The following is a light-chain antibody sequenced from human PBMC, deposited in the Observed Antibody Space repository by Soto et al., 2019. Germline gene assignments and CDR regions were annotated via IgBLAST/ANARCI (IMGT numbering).Light chain of an antibody. CDR1: PSVSNS. CDR2: DAS. CDR3: QQSFSAPLT. J-gene: IGKJ4*01. Sequence: ESVLTQSPATLSLSPGERATLSCRASPSVSNSLAWYQHKPGQAPRLLIYDASNRATGVPTRFSGSGSGTDFTLTISSLEPEDFATYYCQQSFSAPLTFGGGTKVEIK. V-gene: IGKV3-11*01.